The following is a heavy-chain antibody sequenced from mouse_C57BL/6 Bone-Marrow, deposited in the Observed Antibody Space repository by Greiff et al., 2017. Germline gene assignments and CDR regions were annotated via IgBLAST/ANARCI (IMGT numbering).Heavy chain of an antibody. CDR3: ARNYGYQDWFAY. J-gene: IGHJ3*01. V-gene: IGHV1-54*01. Sequence: QVQLQQSGAELVRPGTSVKVSCKASGYAFTNYLIEWVKQRPGQGLEWIGVINPGSGGTNYNEKFKGKATLTADKASSTAYMELRRLTSEDSAVYFCARNYGYQDWFAYWGQGTLVTVSA. CDR1: GYAFTNYL. D-gene: IGHD2-2*01. CDR2: INPGSGGT.